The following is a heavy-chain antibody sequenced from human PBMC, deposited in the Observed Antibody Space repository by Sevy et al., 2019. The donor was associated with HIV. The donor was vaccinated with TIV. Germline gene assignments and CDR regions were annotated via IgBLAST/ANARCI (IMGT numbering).Heavy chain of an antibody. CDR1: QFNFDTYA. CDR3: ATNMVHAGAYDSYFNF. J-gene: IGHJ4*02. D-gene: IGHD3-10*01. V-gene: IGHV3-33*01. Sequence: GGYLRLSCVASQFNFDTYAIHWVRQAPGKGLEWLAMIWYDGSSKDYAESVKGRFAISRDNSQNKAFLQMNSLRAEDTGVYGFATNMVHAGAYDSYFNFWGQGSLVTVSS. CDR2: IWYDGSSK.